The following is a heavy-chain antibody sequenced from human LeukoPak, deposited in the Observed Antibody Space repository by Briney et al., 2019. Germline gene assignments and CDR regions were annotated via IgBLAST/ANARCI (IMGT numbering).Heavy chain of an antibody. V-gene: IGHV4-38-2*02. J-gene: IGHJ6*03. CDR3: AREVKAMVHYMDV. D-gene: IGHD3-10*01. CDR1: GGSISSYY. Sequence: SETLSLTCAVSGGSISSYYWSWIRQPPGKGLEWIGSIYHSGSTYYNPSLKSRVTISVDTSKNQFSLKLSSVTAADTAVYYCAREVKAMVHYMDVWGKGTTVTVSS. CDR2: IYHSGST.